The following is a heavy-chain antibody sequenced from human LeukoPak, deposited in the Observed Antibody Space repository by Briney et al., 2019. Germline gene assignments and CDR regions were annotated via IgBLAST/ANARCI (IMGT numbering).Heavy chain of an antibody. J-gene: IGHJ1*01. CDR3: ARDTVAARQWVEPAEYFQH. Sequence: SETLSLTCTVSGGSISSYYWSWIRQPPGKGLEWIGYIYYSGSTNYNPSLKSRVTISVDTSKNQFSLKLSSVTAADTAVYYCARDTVAARQWVEPAEYFQHWGQGTLVTVSS. V-gene: IGHV4-59*12. CDR1: GGSISSYY. D-gene: IGHD6-6*01. CDR2: IYYSGST.